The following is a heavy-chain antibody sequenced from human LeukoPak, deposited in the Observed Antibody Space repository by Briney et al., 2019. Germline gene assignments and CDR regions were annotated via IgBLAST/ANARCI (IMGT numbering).Heavy chain of an antibody. D-gene: IGHD3-9*01. CDR1: GFTFSSYG. J-gene: IGHJ4*02. CDR2: ICYDGSNK. CDR3: AKERAVLRYFDWLERRMCYFDY. Sequence: GGSLRLSCAASGFTFSSYGMHWVRQAPGKGLEWVAVICYDGSNKYYADSVKGRFTIPRDNSKNTLYLQMNSLRAEDTAVYCCAKERAVLRYFDWLERRMCYFDYWGQGTLVTVSS. V-gene: IGHV3-30*02.